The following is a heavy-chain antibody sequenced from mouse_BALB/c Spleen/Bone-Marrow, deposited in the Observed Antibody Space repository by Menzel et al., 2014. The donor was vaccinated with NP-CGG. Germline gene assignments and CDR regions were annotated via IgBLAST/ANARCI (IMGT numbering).Heavy chain of an antibody. CDR1: GYTFTSYW. CDR2: INPSNGRT. V-gene: IGHV1S81*02. CDR3: ARWGFDY. J-gene: IGHJ2*01. Sequence: VKLVESGAELVKPGASVKLSCKASGYTFTSYWMHWVKQRPGQGLEWIGEINPSNGRTNYNEEFKSKATLTVDKSSSTAYMQLSSLTSEDSAVYYCARWGFDYWGQGTTLTVSS.